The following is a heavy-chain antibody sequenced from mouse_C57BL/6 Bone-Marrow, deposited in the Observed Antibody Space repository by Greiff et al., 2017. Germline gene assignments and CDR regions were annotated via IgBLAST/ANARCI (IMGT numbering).Heavy chain of an antibody. Sequence: QVQLKESGAELARPGASVKLSCKASGYTFTSYGISWVKQRTGQGLEWIGEIYPRSGNTYYNEKFKGKATLTADKSSSTAYMELRSLTSEDSAVYFCARRGYGSSSDYWGQGTTRRVAS. D-gene: IGHD1-1*01. J-gene: IGHJ2*01. V-gene: IGHV1-81*01. CDR2: IYPRSGNT. CDR3: ARRGYGSSSDY. CDR1: GYTFTSYG.